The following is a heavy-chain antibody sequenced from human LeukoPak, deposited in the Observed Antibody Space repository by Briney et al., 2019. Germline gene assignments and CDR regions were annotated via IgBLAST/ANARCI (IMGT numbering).Heavy chain of an antibody. CDR2: INHSGST. CDR1: GGSFSGYY. J-gene: IGHJ4*02. V-gene: IGHV4-34*01. CDR3: ARGRSLLWFGKLFDY. Sequence: PSETLSLTWAVDGGSFSGYYRSWIRQPPGKGLEWIGEINHSGSTNYNPSLKSRVTISVDTSKNQFSLKLSSVTAADTAVYYCARGRSLLWFGKLFDYWGQGTLVTVSS. D-gene: IGHD3-10*01.